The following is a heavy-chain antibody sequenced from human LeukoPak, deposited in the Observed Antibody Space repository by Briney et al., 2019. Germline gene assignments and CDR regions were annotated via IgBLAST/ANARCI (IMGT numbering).Heavy chain of an antibody. CDR1: GFTFSSYS. Sequence: GGSLRLSCAASGFTFSSYSMNWVRQAPGKGLEWVSSISSSSSYIYYADSVKGRFTISRDNAKNSLYLQMNSLRAEDTAVYYCARRGNYYGSGSNNWFDPWGQGTLVTVSS. CDR2: ISSSSSYI. J-gene: IGHJ5*02. D-gene: IGHD3-10*01. V-gene: IGHV3-21*01. CDR3: ARRGNYYGSGSNNWFDP.